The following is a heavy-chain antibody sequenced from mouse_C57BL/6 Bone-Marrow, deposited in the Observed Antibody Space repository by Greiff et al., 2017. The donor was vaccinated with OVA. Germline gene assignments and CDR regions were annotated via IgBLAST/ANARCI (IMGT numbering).Heavy chain of an antibody. V-gene: IGHV1-59*01. CDR3: ARWYYGNYDYAMDY. CDR1: GYTFTSYW. D-gene: IGHD2-1*01. J-gene: IGHJ4*01. CDR2: IDPSDSYT. Sequence: QVQLKQPGAELVRPGTSVKLSCKASGYTFTSYWMHWVKQRPGQGLEWIGVIDPSDSYTNYNQKFKGKATLTVDTSSSTAYMQLSSLTSEDSAVYYCARWYYGNYDYAMDYWGQGTSVTVSS.